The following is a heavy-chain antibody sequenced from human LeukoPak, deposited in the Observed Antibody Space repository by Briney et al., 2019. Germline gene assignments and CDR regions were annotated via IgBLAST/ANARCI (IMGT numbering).Heavy chain of an antibody. D-gene: IGHD1-26*01. CDR2: IYYSWST. Sequence: PSETLSLTCTVSGGSISSYYWNWIRQSPGKGLEWIGYIYYSWSTKYNPSLEIRVTISVDTSKNQFSLKLRSVTAADTAVYYCARGVPQGWVHWFDPWGQGTLVTVSS. V-gene: IGHV4-59*01. CDR1: GGSISSYY. CDR3: ARGVPQGWVHWFDP. J-gene: IGHJ5*02.